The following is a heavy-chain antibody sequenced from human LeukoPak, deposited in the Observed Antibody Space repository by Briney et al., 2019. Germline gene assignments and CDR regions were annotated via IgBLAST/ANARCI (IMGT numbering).Heavy chain of an antibody. Sequence: ASVKVSCKASGYTFTSYGISWVRQAPGQGLEWMGWISAYNGNTNYAQKLQGRVTMTTDTSTSTAYMEPRSLRSDDTAVYYCARGPRDYCGGDCGFDYWGQGTLVTVSS. CDR3: ARGPRDYCGGDCGFDY. V-gene: IGHV1-18*01. CDR1: GYTFTSYG. CDR2: ISAYNGNT. D-gene: IGHD2-21*02. J-gene: IGHJ4*02.